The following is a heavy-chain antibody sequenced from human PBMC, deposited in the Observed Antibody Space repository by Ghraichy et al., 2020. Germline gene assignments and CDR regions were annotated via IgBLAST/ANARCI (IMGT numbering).Heavy chain of an antibody. CDR1: GGSISSGDYY. V-gene: IGHV4-30-4*01. Sequence: SETLSLTCTVSGGSISSGDYYWSWIRQPPGKGLEWIGYIYYSGSTYYNPSLKSRVTISVDTSKNQFSLKLSSVTAADTAVYYCASHYYGSGSLDPTFDPWGQGTLVTVSS. J-gene: IGHJ5*02. CDR3: ASHYYGSGSLDPTFDP. CDR2: IYYSGST. D-gene: IGHD3-10*01.